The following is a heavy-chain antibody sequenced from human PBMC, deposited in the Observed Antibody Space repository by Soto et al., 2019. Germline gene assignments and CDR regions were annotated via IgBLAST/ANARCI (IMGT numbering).Heavy chain of an antibody. V-gene: IGHV1-18*01. CDR2: ISAYNGNT. CDR3: ARDRGDYVGNAFDI. Sequence: EASVKVSCKASGYTFTSYGISWVRQAPGQGLEWMGWISAYNGNTNYAQKLQGRVTMTTDTSTSTAYMELRSLRSDDTAVYYCARDRGDYVGNAFDIWGQGTMVTVSS. D-gene: IGHD2-21*02. J-gene: IGHJ3*02. CDR1: GYTFTSYG.